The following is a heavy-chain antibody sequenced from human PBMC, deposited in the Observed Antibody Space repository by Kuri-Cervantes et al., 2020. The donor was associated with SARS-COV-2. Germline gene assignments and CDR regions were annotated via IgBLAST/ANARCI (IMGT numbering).Heavy chain of an antibody. J-gene: IGHJ3*02. D-gene: IGHD2-2*01. V-gene: IGHV4-59*12. CDR1: GGSISSYY. CDR2: IYYSGST. CDR3: ARVVPVAISFFDI. Sequence: ESLKISCTVSGGSISSYYWSWIRQPPGKGLEWIGYIYYSGSTNYNPSLKSRVTISVDTSKNQFSLKLSSVTAADTAVYYCARVVPVAISFFDIWGQGTMVTVSS.